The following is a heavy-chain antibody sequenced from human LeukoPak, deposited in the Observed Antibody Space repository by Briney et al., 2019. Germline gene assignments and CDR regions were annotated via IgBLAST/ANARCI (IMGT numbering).Heavy chain of an antibody. CDR3: ARSRSVSNYKGMDV. CDR1: RDTFSGYR. J-gene: IGHJ6*02. CDR2: ISSSSGYI. V-gene: IGHV3-21*01. Sequence: RGSLRHSRPHPRDTFSGYRMSSGRHGLGEGREWVSHISSSSGYIYYADSVKGRFTISRDNARNSLYLQMNSLRAEDTAVYYCARSRSVSNYKGMDVWGQGTTVTVSS. D-gene: IGHD5/OR15-5a*01.